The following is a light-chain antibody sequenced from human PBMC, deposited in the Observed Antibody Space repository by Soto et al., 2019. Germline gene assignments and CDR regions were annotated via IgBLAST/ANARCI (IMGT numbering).Light chain of an antibody. J-gene: IGKJ1*01. V-gene: IGKV1-5*01. CDR2: DAS. Sequence: DIQMTQSPSTLSASVGDRVTITCRASQSISSWLAWYQQKPGKAPKLLIYDASILKSGVPSRFSGSGSGTEFTLTISSLQPDDFATYYCQQYNSYWTFGQGTKVDIK. CDR1: QSISSW. CDR3: QQYNSYWT.